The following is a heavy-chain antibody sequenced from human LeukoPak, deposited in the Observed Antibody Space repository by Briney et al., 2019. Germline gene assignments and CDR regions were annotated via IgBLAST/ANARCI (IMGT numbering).Heavy chain of an antibody. J-gene: IGHJ4*02. CDR3: AGADTIFGAGPGR. D-gene: IGHD3-3*01. V-gene: IGHV4-61*02. Sequence: PSETLSLTCTVSGGSISSGSYYWSWIRQPAGKGLEWIGRIYTSGSTNYNPSLKSRVTISVDTSKNQFSLKLSSVTAADTAVYYCAGADTIFGAGPGRWGQGTLVTVSS. CDR2: IYTSGST. CDR1: GGSISSGSYY.